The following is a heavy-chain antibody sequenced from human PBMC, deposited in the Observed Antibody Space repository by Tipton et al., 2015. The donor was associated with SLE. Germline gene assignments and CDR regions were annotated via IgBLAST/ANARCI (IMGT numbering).Heavy chain of an antibody. CDR2: VGPAGDT. V-gene: IGHV3-13*01. D-gene: IGHD1-26*01. Sequence: SLRLSCAASGFTVSHYDMHWVRQGTGKGLEWVSAVGPAGDTFYPGSVKGRFTISREDAKNSLYLQMKSLRAGDTAVYYCVRAGIYNGRYAAFDIWGLGTLVTVSS. CDR3: VRAGIYNGRYAAFDI. CDR1: GFTVSHYD. J-gene: IGHJ3*02.